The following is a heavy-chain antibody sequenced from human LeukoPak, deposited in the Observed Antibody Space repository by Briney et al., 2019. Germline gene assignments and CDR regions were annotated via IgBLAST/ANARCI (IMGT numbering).Heavy chain of an antibody. CDR3: AKEVLLWFGESPLGY. V-gene: IGHV3-23*01. Sequence: GGSLRLSCAASGFTFSSYAMSWVRQAPGKGLEWVSAISGSGGSTYYADSGKDPFTISRDNSKNPMYLQINSLRAEDTAVYYCAKEVLLWFGESPLGYWGQGTLVTVSS. CDR2: ISGSGGST. CDR1: GFTFSSYA. D-gene: IGHD3-10*01. J-gene: IGHJ4*02.